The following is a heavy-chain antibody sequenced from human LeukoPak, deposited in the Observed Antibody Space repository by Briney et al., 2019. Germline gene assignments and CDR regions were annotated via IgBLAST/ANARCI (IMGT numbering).Heavy chain of an antibody. CDR3: AREGPVAGGYVWGDFDY. V-gene: IGHV3-66*01. D-gene: IGHD3-16*01. Sequence: PGESLRLSCAVSEFTVSSNYMSWVRQAPRKGRDWVSFIYRGVSTYYTDSVQGRFTISRDNSKNTLYLQMNSLRAEDTAVYYCAREGPVAGGYVWGDFDYWGQGTLVTVSS. CDR1: EFTVSSNY. CDR2: IYRGVST. J-gene: IGHJ4*02.